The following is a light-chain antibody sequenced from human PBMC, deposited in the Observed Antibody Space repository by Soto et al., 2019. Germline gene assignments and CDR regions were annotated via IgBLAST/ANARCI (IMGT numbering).Light chain of an antibody. J-gene: IGKJ1*01. Sequence: DIQMTQSPSTLSASVGDRVTITCRASQSISSWLAWYQQKPGKAPKLLIYKASSLESGVPSRFSGSGSGTEITPTISSLPPDDFATYYCQQYNSQWTFGQGTKVEIK. V-gene: IGKV1-5*03. CDR2: KAS. CDR1: QSISSW. CDR3: QQYNSQWT.